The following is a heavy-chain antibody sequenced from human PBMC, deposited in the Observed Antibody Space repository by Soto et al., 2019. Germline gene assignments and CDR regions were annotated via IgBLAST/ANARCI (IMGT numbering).Heavy chain of an antibody. CDR3: ASGFDSDGLYNGGHP. Sequence: VQLQESGPGLVKPSGTLSLTCTVSGGSISTTNWWSWVRQSPGNGLEWIGEILHIGSTNHKPSLKSRVKISIDKSKNQFSLRLRSVTAEDTAVYYCASGFDSDGLYNGGHPWGQGTLVSVSS. V-gene: IGHV4-4*02. J-gene: IGHJ5*02. D-gene: IGHD3-22*01. CDR2: ILHIGST. CDR1: GGSISTTNW.